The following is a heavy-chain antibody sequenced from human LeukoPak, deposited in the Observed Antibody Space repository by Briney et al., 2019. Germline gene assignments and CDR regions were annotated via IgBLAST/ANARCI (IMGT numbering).Heavy chain of an antibody. CDR3: TTDLGLTMIRGVIVY. CDR1: GFTFTNAW. V-gene: IGHV3-15*01. Sequence: PGGSLRLSCAASGFTFTNAWMTWVRQAPGKGLEWVSRIKSKGDGETTDYAAPVKGRFSMSRDDSKATMYLQMYSLEAEDTAVYYCTTDLGLTMIRGVIVYWGQGALVTVSS. D-gene: IGHD3-10*01. CDR2: IKSKGDGETT. J-gene: IGHJ4*02.